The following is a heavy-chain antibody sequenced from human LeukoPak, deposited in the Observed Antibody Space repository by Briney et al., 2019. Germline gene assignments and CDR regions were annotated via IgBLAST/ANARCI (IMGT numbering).Heavy chain of an antibody. D-gene: IGHD3-10*01. CDR1: VFTFNIYS. CDR2: ITDSGGST. V-gene: IGHV3-23*01. CDR3: AKISGYFDY. J-gene: IGHJ4*02. Sequence: GGSLRLSCAASVFTFNIYSMSWVRQAPGRGLEWVSAITDSGGSTYYADSVKGRFTISRDNSKNTLFLQMTSRRAESTALYSCAKISGYFDYWGRGTLVTVSS.